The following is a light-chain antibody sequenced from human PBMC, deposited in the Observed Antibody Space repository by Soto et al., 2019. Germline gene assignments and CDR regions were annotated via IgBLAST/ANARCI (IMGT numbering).Light chain of an antibody. Sequence: EIVLTQSPGTLSLSPGESATLSCRASHTIRSIYLAWYQQKPGQATRLRMYGISRRATGITDRFSGSGSGTYYTLNITRLEPEECAVYYCQQYVTSSPLTVGQGTKVDIK. J-gene: IGKJ1*01. CDR2: GIS. CDR1: HTIRSIY. V-gene: IGKV3-20*01. CDR3: QQYVTSSPLT.